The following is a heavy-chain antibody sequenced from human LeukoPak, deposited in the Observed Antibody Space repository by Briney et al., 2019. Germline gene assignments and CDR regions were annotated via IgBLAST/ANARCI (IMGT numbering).Heavy chain of an antibody. Sequence: QTGGSLRLSCAAPGFTFSDYGIHWVRQAPGKGLDWVAFIRYDGSNKYYTDSVKGRFTISRDNSRNTLFLQMNSLRAEDTAVYYLAKEFGWLVGSFVILGQGIILTVSS. J-gene: IGHJ3*02. V-gene: IGHV3-30*02. CDR2: IRYDGSNK. CDR3: AKEFGWLVGSFVI. D-gene: IGHD6-19*01. CDR1: GFTFSDYG.